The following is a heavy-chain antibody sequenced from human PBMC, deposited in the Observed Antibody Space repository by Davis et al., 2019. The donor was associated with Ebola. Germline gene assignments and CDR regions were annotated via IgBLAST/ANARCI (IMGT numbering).Heavy chain of an antibody. V-gene: IGHV1-69*02. Sequence: AASVKVSCKASGGTFSSHTISWVRQAPGQGLEWMGRIISSLGITNYAQKFHDRLTITADISTTTAYMELSGLTSEDTAVYYCARQLSYPENSGYQYFDLWGRGILVTVSS. CDR1: GGTFSSHT. CDR3: ARQLSYPENSGYQYFDL. J-gene: IGHJ2*01. CDR2: IISSLGIT. D-gene: IGHD3-22*01.